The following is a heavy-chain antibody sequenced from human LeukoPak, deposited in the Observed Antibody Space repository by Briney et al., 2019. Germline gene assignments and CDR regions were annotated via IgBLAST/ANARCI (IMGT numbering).Heavy chain of an antibody. CDR3: ARETTVHYFDY. V-gene: IGHV4-39*07. J-gene: IGHJ4*02. CDR2: IYYSGST. D-gene: IGHD4-17*01. CDR1: GGSISSSSYY. Sequence: SETLSLTCTVSGGSISSSSYYWGWIRQPPGKGLEWIGSIYYSGSTYYNPSLKSRVTISVDTSKNQFSLKLSSVTAADTAVYYCARETTVHYFDYWGQGTLVTVSS.